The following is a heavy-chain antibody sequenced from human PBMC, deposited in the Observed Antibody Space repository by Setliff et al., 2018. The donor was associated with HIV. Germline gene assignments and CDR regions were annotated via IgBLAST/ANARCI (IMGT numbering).Heavy chain of an antibody. D-gene: IGHD3-10*01. CDR2: ISSSGSTV. V-gene: IGHV3-48*03. CDR1: GFTFSSYE. J-gene: IGHJ6*02. CDR3: ARQVRGVSSYYYYGMDV. Sequence: PGGSLRLSCAASGFTFSSYEMNWVRQAPGKGLEWVSYISSSGSTVYYADSVKGRFTISRDNSKNTLYLQMNSLRAEDTAVYYCARQVRGVSSYYYYGMDVWGQGTTVTVSS.